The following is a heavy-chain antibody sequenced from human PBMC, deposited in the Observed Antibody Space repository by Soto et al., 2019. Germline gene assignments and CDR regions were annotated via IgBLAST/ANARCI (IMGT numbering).Heavy chain of an antibody. J-gene: IGHJ6*02. Sequence: GGSLRLSCAASGFTFSSFGMHWVRQAPGKGLEWVSLIWYDGSKKSYGDSVKGRFTISRDNSRNAVYLQMNSLRADDTAVYYCARDASYYSLWSGYYPSRNGMDVWGQGTTVTVS. CDR1: GFTFSSFG. V-gene: IGHV3-33*01. CDR3: ARDASYYSLWSGYYPSRNGMDV. CDR2: IWYDGSKK. D-gene: IGHD3-3*01.